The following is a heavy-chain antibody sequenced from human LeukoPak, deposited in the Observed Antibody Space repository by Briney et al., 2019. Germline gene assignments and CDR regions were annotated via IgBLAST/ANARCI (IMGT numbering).Heavy chain of an antibody. CDR2: ISWSSGTI. CDR1: GFTFDDYA. CDR3: AKAHSDYEDSRGYYDY. J-gene: IGHJ4*02. D-gene: IGHD3-22*01. Sequence: GGSLRLSCAASGFTFDDYAMRWVRQAPGKGLEWVSGISWSSGTIGYADSVKGRFTISRDNATNSMYLQMNSLRAEDTALYYCAKAHSDYEDSRGYYDYWGQGTLLTV. V-gene: IGHV3-9*01.